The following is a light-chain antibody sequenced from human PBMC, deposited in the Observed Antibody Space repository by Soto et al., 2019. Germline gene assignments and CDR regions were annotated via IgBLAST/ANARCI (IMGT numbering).Light chain of an antibody. CDR1: SSNIGDNP. V-gene: IGLV1-44*01. J-gene: IGLJ1*01. CDR2: IND. CDR3: AAWDDSLNAL. Sequence: VLTQPPSASGTPGQRITISCSGSSSNIGDNPVNWYQQLPGAAPKLLIYINDQRPSGVPDRFSGSKSGTSASLAISGLQPEDEADYYCAAWDDSLNALFGTGTNVTVL.